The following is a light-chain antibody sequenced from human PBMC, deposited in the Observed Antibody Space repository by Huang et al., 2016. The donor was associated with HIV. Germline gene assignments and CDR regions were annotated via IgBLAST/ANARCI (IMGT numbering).Light chain of an antibody. CDR1: QDITDA. V-gene: IGKV1D-13*01. Sequence: AIQLTQSPSFLSASVGDRVTITCRASQDITDALAWYQQKPGNPPKVLIYDASSLESGVPSRFSGSGSGADFTLTISSLQPEDFATYYCQQFKNYPLTFGGGTKVEVK. CDR2: DAS. CDR3: QQFKNYPLT. J-gene: IGKJ4*01.